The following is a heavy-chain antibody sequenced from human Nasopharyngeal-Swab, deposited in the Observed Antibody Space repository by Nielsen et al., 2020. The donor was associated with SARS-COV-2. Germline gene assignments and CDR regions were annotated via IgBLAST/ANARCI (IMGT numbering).Heavy chain of an antibody. CDR3: VREWGSGMSHFDL. D-gene: IGHD7-27*01. CDR2: IGIAGDT. V-gene: IGHV3-13*01. CDR1: GFTFSSYE. J-gene: IGHJ2*01. Sequence: GGSLRLSCAASGFTFSSYEIHWVRQVTGKSLEWVSAIGIAGDTFYGDSVKGRFTLTRENGKDSLYLQMNSLRAENTAVYYCVREWGSGMSHFDLWGRGTLVTVSS.